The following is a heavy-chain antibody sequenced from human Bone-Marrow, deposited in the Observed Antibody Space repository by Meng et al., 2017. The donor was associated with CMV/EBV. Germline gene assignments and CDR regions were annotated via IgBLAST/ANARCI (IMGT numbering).Heavy chain of an antibody. CDR3: AMYGYSSSWYVPWFDP. V-gene: IGHV3-23*03. CDR1: GFTFSSYA. Sequence: GESLKISCAASGFTFSSYAMSWVRQAPGKGLEWVSVIYSGGSSTYYADSVKGRFTISRDNSKNTLYLQMNSLRAEDTAVYYCAMYGYSSSWYVPWFDPWGQETLVTVSS. D-gene: IGHD6-13*01. CDR2: IYSGGSST. J-gene: IGHJ5*02.